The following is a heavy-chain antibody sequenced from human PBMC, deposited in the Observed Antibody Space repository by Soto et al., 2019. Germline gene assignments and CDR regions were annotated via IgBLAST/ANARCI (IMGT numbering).Heavy chain of an antibody. D-gene: IGHD3-10*01. J-gene: IGHJ6*03. CDR2: ISAYNGNT. CDR3: AGSTSLQCYYMDV. CDR1: GYTFTSYG. Sequence: ASVKVSCKASGYTFTSYGISWVRQAPGQGLEWMGWISAYNGNTNYAQKLQGRVTMTTDTSTSTAYMELRSLRSDDTAVYYCAGSTSLQCYYMDVWDQGTTVTVSS. V-gene: IGHV1-18*01.